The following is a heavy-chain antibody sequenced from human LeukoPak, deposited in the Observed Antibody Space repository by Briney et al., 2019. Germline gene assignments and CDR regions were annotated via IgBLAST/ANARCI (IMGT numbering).Heavy chain of an antibody. J-gene: IGHJ4*02. CDR3: AKEDSPFGELLFGYFDY. CDR2: ISNDGNNK. Sequence: GGSLRLSCAASGFTFSSYGMHWVRQAPGKGLEWMAVISNDGNNKYYAESVKGRFTISRDNSKNTVYLQMDSLRAEDTAVYYCAKEDSPFGELLFGYFDYWGQGTLVTVSS. V-gene: IGHV3-30*18. D-gene: IGHD3-10*01. CDR1: GFTFSSYG.